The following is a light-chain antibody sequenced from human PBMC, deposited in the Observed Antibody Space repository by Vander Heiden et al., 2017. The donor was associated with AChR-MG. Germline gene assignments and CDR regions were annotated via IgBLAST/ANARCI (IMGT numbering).Light chain of an antibody. CDR2: DAS. V-gene: IGKV3-11*01. Sequence: DILLTQSPATLSFSPGPRPALSSRASQSVNRYLAWYQQKPGQAPRLLIYDASNRATGIPARFSGSGSGTDFTLTITSLEPEDVAVYYCHHRWTFGQGTKVEIK. CDR3: HHRWT. CDR1: QSVNRY. J-gene: IGKJ1*01.